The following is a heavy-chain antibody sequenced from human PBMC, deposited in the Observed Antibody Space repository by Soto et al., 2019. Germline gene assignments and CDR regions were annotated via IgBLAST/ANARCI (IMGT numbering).Heavy chain of an antibody. CDR1: GVSITTTSYY. Sequence: SETLSLTGTVCGVSITTTSYYWGWIRQPPGKGLEWIGSVYFSGTTYYNPSLKSRVNISVDTSKNHFSLRLSSVTAADTAIYYCERHGSYWGQGTLVTVSS. J-gene: IGHJ4*02. V-gene: IGHV4-39*02. CDR2: VYFSGTT. CDR3: ERHGSY.